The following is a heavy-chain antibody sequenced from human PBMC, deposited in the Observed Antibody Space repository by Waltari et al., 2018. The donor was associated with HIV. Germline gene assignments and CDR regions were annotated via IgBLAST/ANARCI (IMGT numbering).Heavy chain of an antibody. Sequence: EVQLVESGGVVVQPGGSLRLSCATSGFTFDDYTMHWVRQAPGKGLEWVSLISWDGGSTYHADSVKGRFTISRDNSKNSLYLQMNSLRTEDTALYYCAKDRSLLTARRSYGMDVWGQGTTVTVSS. CDR3: AKDRSLLTARRSYGMDV. D-gene: IGHD7-27*01. CDR2: ISWDGGST. CDR1: GFTFDDYT. V-gene: IGHV3-43*01. J-gene: IGHJ6*02.